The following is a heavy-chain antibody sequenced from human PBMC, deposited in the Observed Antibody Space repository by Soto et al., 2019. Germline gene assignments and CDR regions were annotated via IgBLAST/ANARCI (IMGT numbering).Heavy chain of an antibody. V-gene: IGHV3-74*01. D-gene: IGHD6-13*01. Sequence: GGSLRLYGAASVFTFSSYWMYWVRQAPGKGLVWVSRINSDGSSTSYADSVKGRFTISRDNAKNTLYLQMNSLRAEDTAVYYCARGGSIAHRRDYYYGMDVWGQGTTVTVSS. J-gene: IGHJ6*02. CDR2: INSDGSST. CDR3: ARGGSIAHRRDYYYGMDV. CDR1: VFTFSSYW.